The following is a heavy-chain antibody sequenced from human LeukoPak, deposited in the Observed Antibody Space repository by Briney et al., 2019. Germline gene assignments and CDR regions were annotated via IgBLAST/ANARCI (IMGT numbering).Heavy chain of an antibody. CDR2: IYYSGST. J-gene: IGHJ4*02. Sequence: PSQTLSLTCTVSGGSISSGGYYWSWIRQHPGKGLEWIGYIYYSGSTYYNPSLKSRVTISVDTSKNQFSLKLSSVTAADTAVYYCARAVHGPYDFWMDPRGYFDYWGQGTLVTVSS. CDR3: ARAVHGPYDFWMDPRGYFDY. D-gene: IGHD3-3*01. CDR1: GGSISSGGYY. V-gene: IGHV4-30-4*08.